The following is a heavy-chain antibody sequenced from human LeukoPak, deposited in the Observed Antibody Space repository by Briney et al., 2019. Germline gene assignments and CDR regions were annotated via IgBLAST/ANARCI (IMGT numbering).Heavy chain of an antibody. CDR3: ARGSIPTFYYAMDV. V-gene: IGHV3-74*01. D-gene: IGHD3-3*02. CDR2: IDTDGSGT. Sequence: GGSVRLSCAASGFTFSNYWVHWARQAPGKGLVWVSRIDTDGSGTNYADPVKGRFTISRDNAKNTLYLKMNSLRAEDTAVYYCARGSIPTFYYAMDVWGQGTTVPVSS. CDR1: GFTFSNYW. J-gene: IGHJ6*01.